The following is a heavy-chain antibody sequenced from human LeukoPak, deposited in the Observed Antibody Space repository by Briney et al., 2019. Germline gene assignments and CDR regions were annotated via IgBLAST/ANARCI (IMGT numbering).Heavy chain of an antibody. D-gene: IGHD2-15*01. CDR3: AKQLGYCSDGSCYFPY. V-gene: IGHV3-23*01. CDR1: GFTFSSSA. CDR2: ISNNGGYT. Sequence: GGSLRLSCAASGFTFSSSAMSWVHQAPGKGLEWVSAISNNGGYTYYADSVQGRFTISRDNSKSTLCLQMNSLRAEDTAVYYCAKQLGYCSDGSCYFPYWGQGTLVTVSS. J-gene: IGHJ4*02.